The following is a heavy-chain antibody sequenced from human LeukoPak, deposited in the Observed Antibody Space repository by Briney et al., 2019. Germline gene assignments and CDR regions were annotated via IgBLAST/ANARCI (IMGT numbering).Heavy chain of an antibody. V-gene: IGHV1-8*01. D-gene: IGHD4-11*01. Sequence: ASVKVSFKSSGYTFTSYDINWVRQATGQGLEWMGWRNPSSGDTGYAQKVQGRVSLTRNTAIGTSYLELRMLRSEDAAVSNCSREGSNSEAGWFDPWGEGTLVSVSS. CDR1: GYTFTSYD. J-gene: IGHJ5*02. CDR2: RNPSSGDT. CDR3: SREGSNSEAGWFDP.